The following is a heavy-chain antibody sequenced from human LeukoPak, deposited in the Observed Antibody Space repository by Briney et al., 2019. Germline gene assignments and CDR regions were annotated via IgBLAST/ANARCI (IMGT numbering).Heavy chain of an antibody. V-gene: IGHV1-2*02. Sequence: ASVTVSFKPSGYTFTGYYIHWVRQAPGQGLEWMGWINPNSGATNYAQKFQGRVAMTRDTSISTAYMELSGLTYDDAAVYHCARGITISGSGMFDYWGQGTLVTVSS. J-gene: IGHJ4*02. CDR1: GYTFTGYY. CDR2: INPNSGAT. CDR3: ARGITISGSGMFDY. D-gene: IGHD3-9*01.